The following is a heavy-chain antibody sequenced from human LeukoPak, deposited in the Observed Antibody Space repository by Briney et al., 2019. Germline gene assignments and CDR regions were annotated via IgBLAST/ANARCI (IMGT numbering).Heavy chain of an antibody. CDR2: ISAYNGDT. Sequence: ASVKVSCKASGYTFTNYDINWVRQAPGQGLEWMGWISAYNGDTNYAQKLQGRVTMTTDTSTSTGYMELRSLRSDDTALYYCAGAVTVTTGPLGYWGQGTLVTVSS. J-gene: IGHJ4*02. CDR3: AGAVTVTTGPLGY. D-gene: IGHD4-17*01. V-gene: IGHV1-18*01. CDR1: GYTFTNYD.